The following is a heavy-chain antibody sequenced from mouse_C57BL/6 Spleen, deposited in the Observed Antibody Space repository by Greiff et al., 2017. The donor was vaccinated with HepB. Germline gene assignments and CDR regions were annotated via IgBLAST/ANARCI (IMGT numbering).Heavy chain of an antibody. CDR1: GFTFSDYG. V-gene: IGHV5-17*01. J-gene: IGHJ4*01. CDR3: ARPLGSPYYAMDY. Sequence: EVNVVESGGGLVKPGGSLKLSCAASGFTFSDYGMHWVRQAPEKGLEWVAYISSGSSTIYYADTVKGRFTISRDNAKNTLFLQMTSLRSEDTAMYYCARPLGSPYYAMDYWGQGTSVTVSS. D-gene: IGHD4-1*01. CDR2: ISSGSSTI.